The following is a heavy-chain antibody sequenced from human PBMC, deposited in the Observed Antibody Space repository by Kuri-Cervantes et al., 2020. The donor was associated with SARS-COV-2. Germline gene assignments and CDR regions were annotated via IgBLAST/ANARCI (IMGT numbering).Heavy chain of an antibody. CDR1: GFTFSSYW. J-gene: IGHJ2*01. CDR2: IKQDGSEK. V-gene: IGHV3-7*01. CDR3: ARARRGDIVVVPAAIASQVHPGNWYFDL. D-gene: IGHD2-2*02. Sequence: GGSLRLSCAASGFTFSSYWMSWVRQAPGKGLEWVANIKQDGSEKYYVDSVKGRFTISRDNAKNSLYLQMNSLRAEDTAAYYCARARRGDIVVVPAAIASQVHPGNWYFDLWGRGTLVTVSS.